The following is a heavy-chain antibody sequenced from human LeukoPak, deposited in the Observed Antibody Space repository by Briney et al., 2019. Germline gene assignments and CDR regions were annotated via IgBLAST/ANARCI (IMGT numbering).Heavy chain of an antibody. D-gene: IGHD3-22*01. CDR3: TSGYYYDSSGYLRSDI. Sequence: PGGSLRLSCAASGFTFSGSAMHWVRQASGKGLEWVGRIRSKANSYATAYAASVKGRFTISRDDSKNTAYLQMNSLKTEDTAVYYCTSGYYYDSSGYLRSDIWGQGTMVTVSS. CDR1: GFTFSGSA. V-gene: IGHV3-73*01. CDR2: IRSKANSYAT. J-gene: IGHJ3*02.